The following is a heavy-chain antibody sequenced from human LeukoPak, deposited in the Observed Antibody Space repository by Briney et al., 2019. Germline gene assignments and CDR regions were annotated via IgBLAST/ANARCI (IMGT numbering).Heavy chain of an antibody. CDR2: ISHDGSNK. CDR1: GLTFSSYG. V-gene: IGHV3-30*18. CDR3: AKDSQSPYDSSGYYYELDY. D-gene: IGHD3-22*01. Sequence: GGSLRLSCAASGLTFSSYGMHWVRQAPGKGLEWVAVISHDGSNKYYADSVKGRFTISRDNSKNTLYLQMNSLRAEDTAVYYCAKDSQSPYDSSGYYYELDYWGQGTLVTVSS. J-gene: IGHJ4*02.